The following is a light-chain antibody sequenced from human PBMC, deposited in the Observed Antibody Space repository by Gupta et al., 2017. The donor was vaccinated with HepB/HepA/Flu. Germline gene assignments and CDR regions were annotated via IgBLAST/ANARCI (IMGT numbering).Light chain of an antibody. CDR3: QQSYSTPRT. V-gene: IGKV1-39*01. J-gene: IGKJ3*01. CDR2: AAS. Sequence: DIQMTQSPSSLSASVGDRVTITCRASQSISSYLNWYQQKPGKAPKLLIYAASSLQSGVPSRFSGSGSGTDFTLTISSLQPEDFATYYCQQSYSTPRTFGHGTXVDIK. CDR1: QSISSY.